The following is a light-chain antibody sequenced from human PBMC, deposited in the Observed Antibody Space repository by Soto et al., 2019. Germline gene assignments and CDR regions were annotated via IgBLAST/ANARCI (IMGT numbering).Light chain of an antibody. Sequence: QSALTQPASVSGSPGQSITISCTGTSSDVGGYDYVSWYQQHPDRAPKFMIYEVTNRPSGVSHRFSGSKSGNTASLTISGLQVEDEADYYCSSYTTTRTYVFGTGTKLTVL. V-gene: IGLV2-14*01. CDR2: EVT. CDR1: SSDVGGYDY. CDR3: SSYTTTRTYV. J-gene: IGLJ1*01.